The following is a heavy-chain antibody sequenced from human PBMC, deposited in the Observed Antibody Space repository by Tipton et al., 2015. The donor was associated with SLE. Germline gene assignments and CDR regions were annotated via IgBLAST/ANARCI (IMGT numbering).Heavy chain of an antibody. Sequence: QLVQSGAEVKEPGASVKVSCKASGYTFTGYYMHWVRQAPGQGLEWMGWINAYNGNTKYAQKLQGRVTMTTDTSTSTAYMELRSLRSDDTAVYYCAIAVAGTLFFDYWGQGTLVTVSS. J-gene: IGHJ4*02. CDR3: AIAVAGTLFFDY. CDR2: INAYNGNT. V-gene: IGHV1-18*04. D-gene: IGHD6-19*01. CDR1: GYTFTGYY.